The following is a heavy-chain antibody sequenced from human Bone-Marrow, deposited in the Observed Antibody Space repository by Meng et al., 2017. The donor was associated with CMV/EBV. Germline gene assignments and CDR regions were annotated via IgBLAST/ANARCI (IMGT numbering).Heavy chain of an antibody. V-gene: IGHV1-2*02. Sequence: ASVKVSCKASGYTFTGYYMHWVRQAPGQGLEWMGWINPNSGGTNYAQKFQGRVTMTRDTSISTAYMELSRLRSDDTAVYYCARCIAEEVKRFDPWGQGTLVTVSS. CDR3: ARCIAEEVKRFDP. CDR2: INPNSGGT. D-gene: IGHD6-13*01. CDR1: GYTFTGYY. J-gene: IGHJ5*02.